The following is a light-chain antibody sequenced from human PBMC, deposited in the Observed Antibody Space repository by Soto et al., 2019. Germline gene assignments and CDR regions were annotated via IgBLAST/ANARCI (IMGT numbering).Light chain of an antibody. V-gene: IGLV2-14*01. Sequence: QSVLSQPASVSASPGQSITISCSGTSSDVGDNNYVSWYQQHPGKAPKLIIYEVNNRPSGVSNRFSGSMSGNTASLSISGLQAEDEADYYCGSFTSTSTLYVFGTGTKVTVL. CDR1: SSDVGDNNY. CDR2: EVN. J-gene: IGLJ1*01. CDR3: GSFTSTSTLYV.